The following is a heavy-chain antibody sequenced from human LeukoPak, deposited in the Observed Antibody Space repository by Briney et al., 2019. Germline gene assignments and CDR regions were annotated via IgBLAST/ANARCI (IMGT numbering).Heavy chain of an antibody. CDR1: GFTFSSYE. Sequence: GGSLRLSCAASGFTFSSYEMNWVRQAPGTGLEWVSHISSSGRTIYYADSVKGRFTVSRDNAKNSLYLQMNSLRAEDTAVYYCARDSAGYSNYYYGMDVWGQGTTVTVSS. V-gene: IGHV3-48*03. CDR3: ARDSAGYSNYYYGMDV. CDR2: ISSSGRTI. D-gene: IGHD5-18*01. J-gene: IGHJ6*02.